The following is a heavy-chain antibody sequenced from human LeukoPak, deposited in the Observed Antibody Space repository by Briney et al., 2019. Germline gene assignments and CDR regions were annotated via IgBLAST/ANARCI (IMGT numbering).Heavy chain of an antibody. J-gene: IGHJ3*02. CDR3: ARAGPNIVVVPAAHDAFDI. V-gene: IGHV1-18*01. CDR2: ISAYNGNT. D-gene: IGHD2-2*01. CDR1: GYTFTSYG. Sequence: ASVKVSCKASGYTFTSYGISWVRQAPGQGLEWMGWISAYNGNTNYAQKFQGRVTITADESTSTAYMELSSLRSEDTAVYYCARAGPNIVVVPAAHDAFDIWGQGTMVTVSS.